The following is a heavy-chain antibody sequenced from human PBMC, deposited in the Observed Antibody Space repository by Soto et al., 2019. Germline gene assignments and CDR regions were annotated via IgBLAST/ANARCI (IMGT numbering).Heavy chain of an antibody. D-gene: IGHD2-2*02. J-gene: IGHJ6*02. CDR3: AREPGIRDYYYYGMDV. CDR1: GGSFSGYY. V-gene: IGHV4-34*01. Sequence: SETLSLTCAVYGGSFSGYYWSWIRQPPGKGLEWIGEINHSGSTNYNPSLKSRVTISVDTSKNQFSLKLSSVTAADTAVYYCAREPGIRDYYYYGMDVWGQGTTVTVSS. CDR2: INHSGST.